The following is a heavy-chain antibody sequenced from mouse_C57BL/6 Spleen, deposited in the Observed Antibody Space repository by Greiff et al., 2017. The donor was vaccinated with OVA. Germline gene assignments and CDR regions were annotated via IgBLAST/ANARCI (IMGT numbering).Heavy chain of an antibody. CDR2: IRNKANGYTT. J-gene: IGHJ1*03. D-gene: IGHD2-1*01. CDR1: GFTFTDYY. V-gene: IGHV7-3*01. Sequence: EVKLMESGGGLVQPGGSLSLSCAASGFTFTDYYMSWVRQPPGKALEWLGFIRNKANGYTTEYSASVEGRFTISRDNSQSILYLQMNALRAEDSATYYCARFYGNYGYFDVWGTGTTVTVSS. CDR3: ARFYGNYGYFDV.